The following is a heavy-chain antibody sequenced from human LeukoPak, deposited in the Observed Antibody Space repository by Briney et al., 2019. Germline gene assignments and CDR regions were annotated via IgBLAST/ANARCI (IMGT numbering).Heavy chain of an antibody. CDR3: ARDLREKMVRGVFDY. CDR1: GFTFSSYN. D-gene: IGHD3-10*01. V-gene: IGHV3-48*03. Sequence: GGSLRLSCAASGFTFSSYNMNWVRQAPGKGLEWVSYISSSGSTIYYADSVKGRFTISRDNAKNSLYLQMNSLRAEDTAVYYCARDLREKMVRGVFDYWGQGTLVTVSS. CDR2: ISSSGSTI. J-gene: IGHJ4*02.